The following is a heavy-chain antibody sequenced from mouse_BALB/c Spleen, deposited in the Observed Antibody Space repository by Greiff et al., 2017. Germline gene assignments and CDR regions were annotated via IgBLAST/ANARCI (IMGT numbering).Heavy chain of an antibody. CDR3: ARGAGSSSWYFDV. CDR1: GFTFSSYT. CDR2: ISSGGGNT. V-gene: IGHV5-9*03. J-gene: IGHJ1*01. Sequence: EVQGVESGGGLVKPGGSLKLSCAASGFTFSSYTMSWVRQTPEKRLEWVATISSGGGNTYYPDSVKGRFTISRDNAKNNLYLQMSSLRSEDTALYYCARGAGSSSWYFDVWGAGTTVTVSS. D-gene: IGHD1-1*01.